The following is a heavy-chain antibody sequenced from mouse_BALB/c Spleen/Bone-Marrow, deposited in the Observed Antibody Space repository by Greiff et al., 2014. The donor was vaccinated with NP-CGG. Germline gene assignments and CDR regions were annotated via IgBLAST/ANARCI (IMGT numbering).Heavy chain of an antibody. J-gene: IGHJ4*01. Sequence: VQLQQSGPELEKPGASVRISCKASGYSFTGYNINWVRQSNGESLEWIGYIDPYSGGTSYYQRFKDRATLTVEKSSSTAYMQLKSLTSEDSAVYYCARSLLRRDALDCWGQGTSVTVSS. D-gene: IGHD2-12*01. CDR3: ARSLLRRDALDC. V-gene: IGHV1S135*01. CDR1: GYSFTGYN. CDR2: IDPYSGGT.